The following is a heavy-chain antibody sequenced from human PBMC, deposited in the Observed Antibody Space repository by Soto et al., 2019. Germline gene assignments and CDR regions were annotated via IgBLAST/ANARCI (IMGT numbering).Heavy chain of an antibody. CDR3: ATALFGLSGSVPSGYYFMDA. D-gene: IGHD3-22*01. V-gene: IGHV1-69*06. Sequence: QVQLVQSGAEVKKPGSSVNVSCTASGGTFSRNAINWVRQAPGQGLEWMGGIISILGTPNYARKFQGRVTIIADKSTSTAYMELSGLTSEDMAVYYCATALFGLSGSVPSGYYFMDAWGQGTTVSVSS. CDR2: IISILGTP. CDR1: GGTFSRNA. J-gene: IGHJ6*01.